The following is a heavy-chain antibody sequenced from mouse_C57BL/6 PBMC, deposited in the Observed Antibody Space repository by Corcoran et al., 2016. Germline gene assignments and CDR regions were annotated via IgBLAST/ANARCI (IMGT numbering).Heavy chain of an antibody. CDR1: GYTFTDYN. V-gene: IGHV1-18*01. Sequence: EVQLQQSGPELVKPGASVKIPCKASGYTFTDYNMDWVKQSHGKSLEWIGDINPNNGGTIYNQKFKGKATLTVDKSSSTAYMELRSLTSEDTAVYYCARGGWELGRGTWFAYWGQGTLVTVSA. CDR2: INPNNGGT. D-gene: IGHD4-1*01. CDR3: ARGGWELGRGTWFAY. J-gene: IGHJ3*01.